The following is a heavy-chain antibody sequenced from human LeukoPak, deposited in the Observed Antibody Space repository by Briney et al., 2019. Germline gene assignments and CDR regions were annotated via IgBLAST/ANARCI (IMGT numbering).Heavy chain of an antibody. V-gene: IGHV3-74*01. D-gene: IGHD6-19*01. CDR3: ATKQWLAPPPDS. CDR2: INTDGTVT. J-gene: IGHJ4*02. Sequence: GGSLRLSCAASGFTFSKYWMLWVRQAPGKGLESVSRINTDGTVTTYADSVKGRFAVSRDNAGNTMFLQMNSVRDEDTAVYYCATKQWLAPPPDSWGQGTPVTVSS. CDR1: GFTFSKYW.